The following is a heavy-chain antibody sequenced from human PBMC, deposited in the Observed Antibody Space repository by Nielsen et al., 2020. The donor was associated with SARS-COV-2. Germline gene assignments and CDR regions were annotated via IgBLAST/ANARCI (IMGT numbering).Heavy chain of an antibody. Sequence: GESLKISCAASGFTFSSYAMSWVRQAPGKGLEWVSAISGSGGSTYYADSVKGRFTISRDNSKNTLYLQMNSLRAEDTAVYYCAKEGYSSSWYNYYYYYYMDVWGKGTTVTVSS. CDR3: AKEGYSSSWYNYYYYYYMDV. CDR2: ISGSGGST. V-gene: IGHV3-23*01. CDR1: GFTFSSYA. D-gene: IGHD6-13*01. J-gene: IGHJ6*03.